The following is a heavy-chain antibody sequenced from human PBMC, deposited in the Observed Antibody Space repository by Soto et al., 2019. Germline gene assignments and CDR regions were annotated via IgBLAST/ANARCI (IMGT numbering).Heavy chain of an antibody. Sequence: QVQLVESGGGLVKPGRSLRLSCAASGFTFSDYYMTWIRQAPGKGLEWLSYISSLSSTMYYADSVKGRFTISRDNAKNTLYLQMNSLRAEDTAVYYGSRDARRVGAGSRGVLVDYWGQGSLVTVSS. J-gene: IGHJ4*02. CDR2: ISSLSSTM. CDR1: GFTFSDYY. CDR3: SRDARRVGAGSRGVLVDY. V-gene: IGHV3-11*01. D-gene: IGHD2-21*01.